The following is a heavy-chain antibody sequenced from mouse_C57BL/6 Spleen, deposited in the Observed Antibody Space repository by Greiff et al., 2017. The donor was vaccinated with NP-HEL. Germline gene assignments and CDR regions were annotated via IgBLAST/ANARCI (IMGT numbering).Heavy chain of an antibody. J-gene: IGHJ1*03. CDR2: IDPSDSYT. CDR3: ARRGLLREYWYFDV. V-gene: IGHV1-50*01. D-gene: IGHD1-1*01. CDR1: GYTFTSYW. Sequence: QVQLQQPGAELVKPGASVKLSCKASGYTFTSYWMQWVKQRPGQGLEWIGEIDPSDSYTNYNQKFKGKATLTVDTSSSTAYMQLSSLTSEDSAVYYCARRGLLREYWYFDVWGTGTTVTVSS.